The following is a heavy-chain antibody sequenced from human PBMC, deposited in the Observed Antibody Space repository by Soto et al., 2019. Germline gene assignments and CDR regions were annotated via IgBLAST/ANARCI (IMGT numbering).Heavy chain of an antibody. V-gene: IGHV3-23*01. J-gene: IGHJ4*02. CDR2: ISGSGGST. CDR1: GFTFSSYA. Sequence: GGSLRLSCAASGFTFSSYAMSWVRQAPGKGLEWVSAISGSGGSTYYADSVKGRFTISRDNSKNTLYLQMNSLRAEDTAVYYCAKDGNYDFWSGYPTTLDYWGQGTLVTVSS. D-gene: IGHD3-3*01. CDR3: AKDGNYDFWSGYPTTLDY.